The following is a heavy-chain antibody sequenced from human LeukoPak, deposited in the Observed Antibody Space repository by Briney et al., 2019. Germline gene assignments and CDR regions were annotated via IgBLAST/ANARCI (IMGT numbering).Heavy chain of an antibody. V-gene: IGHV1-8*01. CDR2: MNPNSGNT. Sequence: GASVKVSCKASGYTFTSYDINWVRQATGQGLEGMGWMNPNSGNTGYAQKFQGRVTMTRNTSISTAYMELSSLRSEDTAVYYCARSFGMVRGVIPAYWGQGTLVTVSS. J-gene: IGHJ4*02. CDR3: ARSFGMVRGVIPAY. D-gene: IGHD3-10*01. CDR1: GYTFTSYD.